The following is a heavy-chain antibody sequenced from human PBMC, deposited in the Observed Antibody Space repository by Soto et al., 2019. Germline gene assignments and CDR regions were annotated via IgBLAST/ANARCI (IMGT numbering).Heavy chain of an antibody. CDR1: GFTFSTYG. Sequence: PGGSLRLSCAGSGFTFSTYGMHWVRQAPGKGLEWVAVISYDGISKYYADSVKGRFNIFRDNSKSTLYLQMNNMRTEDTAVYFCAKDLRTPAPLYYYSTDYQPRDSWGQGALVTVSS. CDR2: ISYDGISK. D-gene: IGHD2-8*02. J-gene: IGHJ4*02. CDR3: AKDLRTPAPLYYYSTDYQPRDS. V-gene: IGHV3-30*18.